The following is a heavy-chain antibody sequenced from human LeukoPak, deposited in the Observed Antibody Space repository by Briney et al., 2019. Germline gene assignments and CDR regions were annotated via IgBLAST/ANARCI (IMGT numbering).Heavy chain of an antibody. Sequence: GSVKVSCKASGYTFTGYYMHWVRQAPGQGLEWMGWINPNSGGTNYAQKFQGRVTMTRDTSISTAYMELSRLRSDDTAVYYCARDPPPYYGPRDDAFDIWGQGTMVTVSS. D-gene: IGHD3-3*01. CDR3: ARDPPPYYGPRDDAFDI. CDR2: INPNSGGT. CDR1: GYTFTGYY. J-gene: IGHJ3*02. V-gene: IGHV1-2*02.